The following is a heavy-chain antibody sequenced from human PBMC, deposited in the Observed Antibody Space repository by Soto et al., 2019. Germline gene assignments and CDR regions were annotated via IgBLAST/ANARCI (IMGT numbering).Heavy chain of an antibody. J-gene: IGHJ6*03. D-gene: IGHD6-13*01. CDR2: IYYSGST. CDR1: GGSISSYY. CDR3: ARDRMIAAVGNYFYFYMDV. Sequence: PSETLSLTCTVSGGSISSYYWSWIRQPPGKGLEWIGYIYYSGSTNYNPSLKSRVTMSVDTSKNQFSLKVNSVTAADTAVYYCARDRMIAAVGNYFYFYMDVWGKGTTVTVSS. V-gene: IGHV4-59*01.